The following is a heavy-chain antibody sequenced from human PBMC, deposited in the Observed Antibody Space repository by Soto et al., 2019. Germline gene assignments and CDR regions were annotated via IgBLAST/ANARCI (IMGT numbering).Heavy chain of an antibody. CDR2: IRSEANSYAT. CDR3: RSNWALDY. Sequence: GGSLRLSCAASGFTSSGSAMHWARQASGKGLEWVGRIRSEANSYATAYAASVKGRFTISRDDSKNTTYPQMSSLKTEDTAVYYCRSNWALDYWGQGTLVTGSS. J-gene: IGHJ4*02. V-gene: IGHV3-73*01. CDR1: GFTSSGSA. D-gene: IGHD7-27*01.